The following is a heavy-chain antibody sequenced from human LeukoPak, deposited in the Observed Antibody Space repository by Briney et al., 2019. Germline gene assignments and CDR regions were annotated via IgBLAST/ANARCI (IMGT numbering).Heavy chain of an antibody. CDR2: ISKNTVDT. CDR1: GFIFSRYA. Sequence: GGSLRLSCTGSGFIFSRYAVSWVRQAPGKGLEWGSAISKNTVDTYYADSVKGRLTIPRDSSKNTVYLQMNSLRAEDTAVYYCVRDMEPLRYFDTWGQGTLVTVSS. CDR3: VRDMEPLRYFDT. J-gene: IGHJ4*02. V-gene: IGHV3-23*01. D-gene: IGHD3-9*01.